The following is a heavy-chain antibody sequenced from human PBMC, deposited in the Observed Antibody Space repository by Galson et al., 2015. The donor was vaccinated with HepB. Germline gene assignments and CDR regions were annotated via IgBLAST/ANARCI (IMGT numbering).Heavy chain of an antibody. J-gene: IGHJ5*02. CDR2: VTSDSGII. V-gene: IGHV3-48*01. D-gene: IGHD2-2*01. CDR3: ARDHVSYCSGSSCFSRGPFDP. Sequence: SLRLSCAASGFTFNSYSMNWVRQAPGKGLEWLSYVTSDSGIIYYAESVKGRFTVSRDNAKNSLYLQMNSLRADDTAVHYCARDHVSYCSGSSCFSRGPFDPWGQGTPVTVSS. CDR1: GFTFNSYS.